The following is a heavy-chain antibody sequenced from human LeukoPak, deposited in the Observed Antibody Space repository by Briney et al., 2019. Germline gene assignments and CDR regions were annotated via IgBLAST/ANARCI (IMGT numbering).Heavy chain of an antibody. CDR3: ASSHSSSWPNFDY. D-gene: IGHD6-13*01. CDR2: IIPIFGTA. V-gene: IGHV1-69*13. J-gene: IGHJ4*02. CDR1: GGTFSSYA. Sequence: ASVKVSCKASGGTFSSYAISWVRQAPGQGLEWMGGIIPIFGTANYAQKFQGRVTITADESTSTAYMELSSLRSEDTAVYYCASSHSSSWPNFDYWGQGTLVTVSS.